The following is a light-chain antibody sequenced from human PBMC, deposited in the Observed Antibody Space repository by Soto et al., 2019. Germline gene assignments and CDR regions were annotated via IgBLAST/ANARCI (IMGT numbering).Light chain of an antibody. CDR1: QSLNSL. Sequence: DIQMTQSPSTLSASVGDRVSITCRASQSLNSLLAWYQQKPGKAPNLLMYAASTLQSGVPSRFSGSGSGTDFTLTISSLQAEDFATYYCQQTRRYPSTSGGGTKVDIK. CDR2: AAS. CDR3: QQTRRYPST. J-gene: IGKJ4*01. V-gene: IGKV1-5*01.